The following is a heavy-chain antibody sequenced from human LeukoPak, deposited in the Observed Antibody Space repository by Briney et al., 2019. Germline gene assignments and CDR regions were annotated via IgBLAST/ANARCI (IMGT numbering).Heavy chain of an antibody. J-gene: IGHJ4*02. Sequence: RPGESLRLSCTASGFTLTTYAMSWVRQAPGKGLEWVSTISIGGSTTFYADSVKGRFTISRDSSENTLYLQMNSLKAEDTAIYYCAKGFSGSYSIFDCWGQGTLVTVSS. CDR3: AKGFSGSYSIFDC. CDR2: ISIGGSTT. CDR1: GFTLTTYA. D-gene: IGHD1-26*01. V-gene: IGHV3-23*01.